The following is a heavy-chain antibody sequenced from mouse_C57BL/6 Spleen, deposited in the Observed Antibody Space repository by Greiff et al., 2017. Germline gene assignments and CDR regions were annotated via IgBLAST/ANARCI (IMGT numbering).Heavy chain of an antibody. CDR1: GYTFTSYW. D-gene: IGHD1-1*01. V-gene: IGHV1-53*01. J-gene: IGHJ2*01. Sequence: VQLQQPGTELVKPGASVKLSCKASGYTFTSYWMHWVKQRPGQGLEWRGNINPSNGGTNYNEKFKSKATLTVDKSSSTAYMQLSSLTSEDAAVYYCARWGTTVVATGVDYWGQGTTLTVSS. CDR3: ARWGTTVVATGVDY. CDR2: INPSNGGT.